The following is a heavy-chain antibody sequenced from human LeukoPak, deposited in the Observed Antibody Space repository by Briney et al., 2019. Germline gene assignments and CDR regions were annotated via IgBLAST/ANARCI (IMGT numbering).Heavy chain of an antibody. CDR1: GGSISSGGYY. V-gene: IGHV4-61*08. D-gene: IGHD3-10*01. J-gene: IGHJ5*02. CDR2: IHDSGST. Sequence: SETLSLTCTVSGGSISSGGYYWSWIRQPPGKGLEWVGYIHDSGSTNYNPSLKSRVTISVDMSKNQFSLMLSSVTPADTAVYYCARTDYYGSGSFYDTWFDPWGQGTLVTVSS. CDR3: ARTDYYGSGSFYDTWFDP.